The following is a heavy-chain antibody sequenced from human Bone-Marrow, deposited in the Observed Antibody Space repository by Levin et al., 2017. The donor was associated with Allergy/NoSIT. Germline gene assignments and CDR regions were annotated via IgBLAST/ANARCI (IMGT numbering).Heavy chain of an antibody. CDR1: GLSLSSYT. V-gene: IGHV3-21*06. Sequence: GESLKISCLGSGLSLSSYTVNWVRQAPGKGLEWVASISASSSYIFYADSVNGRFTVSRDNAENSVYLQMNSLRADDTAVYFCARDQDYGFLTGLGWVDPWGQGTQVTVSS. CDR2: ISASSSYI. D-gene: IGHD3-9*01. J-gene: IGHJ5*02. CDR3: ARDQDYGFLTGLGWVDP.